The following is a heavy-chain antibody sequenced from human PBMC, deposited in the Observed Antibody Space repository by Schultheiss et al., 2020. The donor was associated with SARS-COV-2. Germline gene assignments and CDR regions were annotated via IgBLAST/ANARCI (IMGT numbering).Heavy chain of an antibody. CDR3: ANGYYYGMDV. D-gene: IGHD2-8*01. J-gene: IGHJ6*02. CDR1: GFTFSSYG. CDR2: ISGSGGST. V-gene: IGHV3-48*01. Sequence: GGSLRLSCAASGFTFSSYGMHWVRQAPGKGLEWVSAISGSGGSTYYADSVKGRFTISRDNVKNSLYLQMNSLRAEDTAVYYCANGYYYGMDVWGQGTTVTVSS.